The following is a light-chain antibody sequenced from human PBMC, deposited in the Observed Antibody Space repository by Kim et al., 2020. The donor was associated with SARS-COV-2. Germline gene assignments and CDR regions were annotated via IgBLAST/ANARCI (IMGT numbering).Light chain of an antibody. CDR1: KLGDKY. J-gene: IGLJ1*01. V-gene: IGLV3-1*01. CDR2: QDS. Sequence: SYELTQPPSVSVSPGQTASITCSGDKLGDKYACWYRQKPGQSPVLVIYQDSKRPSGIPERFSGSNSGNTATLTISGTQAMDEADYYCQAWDSSRGVFGTGTKVTVL. CDR3: QAWDSSRGV.